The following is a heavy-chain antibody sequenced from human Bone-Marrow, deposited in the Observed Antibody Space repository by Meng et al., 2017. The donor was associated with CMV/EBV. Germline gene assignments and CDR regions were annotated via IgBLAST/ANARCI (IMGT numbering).Heavy chain of an antibody. V-gene: IGHV1-69*05. Sequence: SVKVSCKASGGTFSSYAISWVRQAPGQGLEWKGGIIPIFGTANYAQKFQGRVTITTDESTSTAYMELSSLRSEDTAVYSCARGVATIRGYYYYYGMDVWGQGNTVTVAS. CDR1: GGTFSSYA. CDR2: IIPIFGTA. CDR3: ARGVATIRGYYYYYGMDV. D-gene: IGHD5-12*01. J-gene: IGHJ6*02.